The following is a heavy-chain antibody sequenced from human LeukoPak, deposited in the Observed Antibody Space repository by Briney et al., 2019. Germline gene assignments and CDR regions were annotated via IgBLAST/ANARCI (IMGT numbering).Heavy chain of an antibody. V-gene: IGHV1-46*01. CDR2: INPSGGST. CDR3: ARDLWDTAIDNWFDP. J-gene: IGHJ5*02. Sequence: GASVKVSCKASGYTFTSYYMHWVRQAPGQGLEWMGIINPSGGSTSYAQKFQGRVTITTDESTSTAYMELSSLRSEDTAVYYCARDLWDTAIDNWFDPWGQGTLVTVSS. D-gene: IGHD5-18*01. CDR1: GYTFTSYY.